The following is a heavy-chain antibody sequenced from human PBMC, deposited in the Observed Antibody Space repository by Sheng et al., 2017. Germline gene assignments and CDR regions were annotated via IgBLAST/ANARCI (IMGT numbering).Heavy chain of an antibody. J-gene: IGHJ4*02. Sequence: EVQLLESGGGLVQPGGSLRLSCAASGFSFSTYAMSWVRQAPGKGLEWVSAISDSGVSTYYADSVMGRFTISRDNSKNTLYLQMNSLRAEDTAVYYCAKGFWTGYPAFDYWGQGTLVTVSS. D-gene: IGHD3-3*01. CDR1: GFSFSTYA. CDR2: ISDSGVST. V-gene: IGHV3-23*01. CDR3: AKGFWTGYPAFDY.